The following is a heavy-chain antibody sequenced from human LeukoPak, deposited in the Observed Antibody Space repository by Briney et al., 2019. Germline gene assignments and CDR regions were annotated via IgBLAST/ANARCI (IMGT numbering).Heavy chain of an antibody. D-gene: IGHD2-2*01. CDR3: ARAQASTLGY. V-gene: IGHV1-2*02. CDR2: INPNSGGT. J-gene: IGHJ4*02. CDR1: GGTFSSYA. Sequence: SVKVSCKASGGTFSSYAISWMRQAPGQGLEWMGRINPNSGGTNYAQKFQGRGTMTRDTSISTAYMELSRLRSDDTAVYYCARAQASTLGYWGQGTLVTVSS.